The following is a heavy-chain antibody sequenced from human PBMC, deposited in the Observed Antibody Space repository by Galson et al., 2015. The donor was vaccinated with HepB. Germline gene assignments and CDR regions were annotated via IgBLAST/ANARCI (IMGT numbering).Heavy chain of an antibody. V-gene: IGHV1-69*13. CDR3: AGGGTTPRFFDY. CDR2: IIPIFGTA. CDR1: GGTFSSYA. Sequence: SVKVSCKASGGTFSSYAISWVRQAPGQGFEWMGGIIPIFGTANHAQKFQGRVTITADESTSTAYMELSSLRSEDTAVYYCAGGGTTPRFFDYWGQGTLVTISS. J-gene: IGHJ4*02. D-gene: IGHD4-17*01.